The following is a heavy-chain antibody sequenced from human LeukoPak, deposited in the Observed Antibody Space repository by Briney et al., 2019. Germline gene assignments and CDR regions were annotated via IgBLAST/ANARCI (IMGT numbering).Heavy chain of an antibody. D-gene: IGHD5-18*01. V-gene: IGHV1-69*05. CDR3: ARVHSYAFDI. CDR1: GSTFSSYA. CDR2: IIPIFGTA. Sequence: GASVKVSCKASGSTFSSYAISWVRQAPGQGLGWMGGIIPIFGTANYAQKFQVRVTITTDESTSTAYMELSSLRSEDTAVYYCARVHSYAFDIWGQGTMVTVSS. J-gene: IGHJ3*02.